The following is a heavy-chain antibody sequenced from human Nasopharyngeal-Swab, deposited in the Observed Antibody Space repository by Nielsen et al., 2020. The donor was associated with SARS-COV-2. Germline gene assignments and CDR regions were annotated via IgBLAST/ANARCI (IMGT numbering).Heavy chain of an antibody. V-gene: IGHV3-23*01. CDR2: ISGSGGST. Sequence: GESLKISCAASGFTFSSYAMSWVRQAPGKRLEWVSAISGSGGSTYYADSVKGRFTISRDNSKNTLFLQMSSLRDEDTAVYYCAKGGSLSGSWDWGQGTLVTVSS. D-gene: IGHD1-26*01. J-gene: IGHJ4*02. CDR1: GFTFSSYA. CDR3: AKGGSLSGSWD.